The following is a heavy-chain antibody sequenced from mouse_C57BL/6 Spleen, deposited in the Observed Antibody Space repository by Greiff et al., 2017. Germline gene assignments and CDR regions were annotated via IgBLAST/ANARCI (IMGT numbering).Heavy chain of an antibody. J-gene: IGHJ3*01. CDR1: GYSFTSYW. Sequence: VQLQQSGAELAKPGASVKLSCKASGYSFTSYWMHWVKQRPGQGLAWIGYINPSSGYTKYNQKFQDKATLTADKSSRTAYMQLSSLTYEDSTVDYFAIEGFGTWFAYWGQGTLVTVSA. V-gene: IGHV1-7*01. CDR3: AIEGFGTWFAY. D-gene: IGHD3-1*01. CDR2: INPSSGYT.